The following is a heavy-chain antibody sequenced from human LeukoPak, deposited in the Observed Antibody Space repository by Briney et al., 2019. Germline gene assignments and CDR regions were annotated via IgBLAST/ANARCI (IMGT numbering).Heavy chain of an antibody. V-gene: IGHV3-13*01. Sequence: GGSLRLSCAASGFTFSSYDMHWVRQATGKGLEWVSAISTAGDTYYPGSVKGRFTISRENAKNSLYLQMNSLRAGDTAVYYCARAVRYSGYDTSWYFDYWGQGTLVTVSS. CDR2: ISTAGDT. CDR1: GFTFSSYD. D-gene: IGHD5-12*01. J-gene: IGHJ4*02. CDR3: ARAVRYSGYDTSWYFDY.